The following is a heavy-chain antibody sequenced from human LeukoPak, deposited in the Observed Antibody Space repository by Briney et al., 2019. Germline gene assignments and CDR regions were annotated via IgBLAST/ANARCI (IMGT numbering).Heavy chain of an antibody. V-gene: IGHV3-30*18. CDR2: ISYDGSNK. CDR1: GFTFSSYG. Sequence: GGSLRLSCAASGFTFSSYGMHWVRQAPGEGLEWVAVISYDGSNKYYADSVKGRFTISRDNSKNALYLQMNSLRAEDTAVYYCAKELHGGTFDPWGQGTLVTVSS. CDR3: AKELHGGTFDP. J-gene: IGHJ5*02. D-gene: IGHD4-23*01.